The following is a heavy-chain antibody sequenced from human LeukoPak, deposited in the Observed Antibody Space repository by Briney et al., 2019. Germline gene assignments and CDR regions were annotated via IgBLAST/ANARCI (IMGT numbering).Heavy chain of an antibody. CDR1: GSTVSSYG. Sequence: GGSLRLSCAASGSTVSSYGMHWVRQAPGKGLEWVALIWYDGSNKYYADSVKGRFTISRDTSKNTLYLQMNSLRAEDTAVYYCAKRATDYWGQGTLVTVSS. CDR2: IWYDGSNK. J-gene: IGHJ4*02. CDR3: AKRATDY. D-gene: IGHD5-12*01. V-gene: IGHV3-33*06.